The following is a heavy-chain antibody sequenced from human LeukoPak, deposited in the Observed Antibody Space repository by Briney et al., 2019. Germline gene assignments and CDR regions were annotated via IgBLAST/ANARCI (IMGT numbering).Heavy chain of an antibody. CDR1: GYSFIGYY. J-gene: IGHJ4*02. D-gene: IGHD3-10*01. CDR2: ISPNSGDT. V-gene: IGHV1-2*02. CDR3: ARDRPLDADDYYGFYYFDY. Sequence: GATVKLSCKASGYSFIGYYMHWVRHPPGQGHELMGCISPNSGDTNYAQKFQGRVTMTRDTSISSAYMELSGLLSDDTAVYYCARDRPLDADDYYGFYYFDYWGQGTLVTVSS.